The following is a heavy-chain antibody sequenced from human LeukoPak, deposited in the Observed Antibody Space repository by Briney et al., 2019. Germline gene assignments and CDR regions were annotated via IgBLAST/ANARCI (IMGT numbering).Heavy chain of an antibody. CDR1: RFTFSSYA. CDR2: ISGSGAST. J-gene: IGHJ4*02. V-gene: IGHV3-23*01. CDR3: AKGRVGANQLALDY. Sequence: GGSLRLSCAASRFTFSSYAMCWVRQAPRKGLEWVSGISGSGASTYYADSVKGRCTIPRDNSKNTLYLQMNSLRAEDTAVYYCAKGRVGANQLALDYWGQGTLVTVSS. D-gene: IGHD1-26*01.